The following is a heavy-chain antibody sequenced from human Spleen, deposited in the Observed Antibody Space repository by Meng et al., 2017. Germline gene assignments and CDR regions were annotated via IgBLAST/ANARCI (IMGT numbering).Heavy chain of an antibody. CDR2: ITPNTGGT. Sequence: QVHRLESGATGTKAGASVRVSCKASGYSFTGYYMHWMRQAPGQGLEWMGWITPNTGGTIYAQKFQGRVTMTRDTSISTAYMELSSLRSDDTAVYYCARGFLSGYGVDSWGQGTLVTVSS. J-gene: IGHJ4*02. D-gene: IGHD5-12*01. CDR1: GYSFTGYY. V-gene: IGHV1-2*02. CDR3: ARGFLSGYGVDS.